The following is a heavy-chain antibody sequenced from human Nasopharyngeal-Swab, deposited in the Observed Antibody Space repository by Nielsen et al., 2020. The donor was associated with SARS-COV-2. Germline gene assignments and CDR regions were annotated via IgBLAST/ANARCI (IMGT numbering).Heavy chain of an antibody. CDR3: ARAREKVGATNY. CDR2: ISSSGSTI. V-gene: IGHV3-11*01. J-gene: IGHJ4*02. Sequence: GASLKISCAASGFTFSDYYMSWIRQAPGKGLEWVSYISSSGSTIYYADSVKGRFTISRDNAKNSLYLQMNSLRAEDTAVYYCARAREKVGATNYWGQGTLVTVSS. D-gene: IGHD1-26*01. CDR1: GFTFSDYY.